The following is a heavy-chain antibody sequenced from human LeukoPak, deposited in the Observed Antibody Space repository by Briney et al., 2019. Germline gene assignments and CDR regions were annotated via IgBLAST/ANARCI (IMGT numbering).Heavy chain of an antibody. J-gene: IGHJ6*02. V-gene: IGHV4-59*01. Sequence: SETLSLTCTVSGGSISSYYWSWIRQPPGKGLEWIGYIYYSRSTNYNPSLKSRVTISVDTSKNQFSLKLSSVTAADTAVYYCARDNWNYGSSMDVWGQGTTVTVSS. CDR2: IYYSRST. D-gene: IGHD1-7*01. CDR3: ARDNWNYGSSMDV. CDR1: GGSISSYY.